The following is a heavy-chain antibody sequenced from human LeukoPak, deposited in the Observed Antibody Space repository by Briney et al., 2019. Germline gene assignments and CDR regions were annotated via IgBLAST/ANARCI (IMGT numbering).Heavy chain of an antibody. CDR3: ARQHCSSTSCWFDP. CDR1: GYSFTSYW. Sequence: GASVKVSCKASGYSFTSYWIGWVRQMPGKGLEWMGIIYPGDSDTRYSPSFQGQVTISADKSISTAYLQWSSLKASDTAMYYCARQHCSSTSCWFDPWGQGTLVTVSS. V-gene: IGHV5-51*01. J-gene: IGHJ5*02. CDR2: IYPGDSDT. D-gene: IGHD2-2*01.